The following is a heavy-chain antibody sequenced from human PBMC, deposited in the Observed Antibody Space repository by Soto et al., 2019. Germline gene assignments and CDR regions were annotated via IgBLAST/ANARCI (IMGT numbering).Heavy chain of an antibody. CDR3: ARVWPREWEPTLAFDI. Sequence: GASVKVSCKASGYTFTGYYMHWVRQAPGQGLEWMGWINPNSGGTNYAQKFQGRVTMTRDTSISTAYMELSRLRSDDTAVYYCARVWPREWEPTLAFDIWGQGTMVTVSS. D-gene: IGHD1-26*01. CDR1: GYTFTGYY. J-gene: IGHJ3*02. V-gene: IGHV1-2*02. CDR2: INPNSGGT.